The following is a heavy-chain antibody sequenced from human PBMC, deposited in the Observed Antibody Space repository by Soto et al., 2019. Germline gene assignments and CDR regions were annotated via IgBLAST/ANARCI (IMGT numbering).Heavy chain of an antibody. CDR2: ISWNSGSI. CDR1: GFTFDDYA. Sequence: EVQLVESGGGLVQPGRSLRLSCAASGFTFDDYAMHWVRQAPGKGLEWVSGISWNSGSIGYADSVKGRFTISRDNAKNSLYLQMNSLRAEDTALYYCAKDIRGRRVFAQYLQHWGQGNLVTVSS. V-gene: IGHV3-9*01. CDR3: AKDIRGRRVFAQYLQH. D-gene: IGHD3-10*01. J-gene: IGHJ1*01.